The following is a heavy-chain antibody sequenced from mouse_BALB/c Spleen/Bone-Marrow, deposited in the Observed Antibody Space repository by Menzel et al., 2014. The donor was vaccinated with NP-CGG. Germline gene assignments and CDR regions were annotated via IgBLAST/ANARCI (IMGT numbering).Heavy chain of an antibody. Sequence: VQLQQSGAELVKPGASVKLSCTASGFNIKDTYMHWVKQRPEQGLEWIGRIDPANGNTKYDPKFQGKVTITADTSSNSAHLQLSSLTSEDTAVYYCASYYFGSSSFAYWGQGTLVTVSA. J-gene: IGHJ3*01. V-gene: IGHV14-3*02. D-gene: IGHD1-1*01. CDR1: GFNIKDTY. CDR3: ASYYFGSSSFAY. CDR2: IDPANGNT.